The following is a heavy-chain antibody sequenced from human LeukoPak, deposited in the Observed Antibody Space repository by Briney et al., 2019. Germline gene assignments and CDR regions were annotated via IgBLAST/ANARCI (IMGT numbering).Heavy chain of an antibody. CDR3: AKDIGAALDWSFDY. CDR1: GFTFEDYA. D-gene: IGHD3-9*01. Sequence: GGSLRLSCAASGFTFEDYAMHWGRQAPGTGLGWGSGISWNSGSIAYADSVKGRFTISRDNAKNSLYLQMNSLRAEHTALYYCAKDIGAALDWSFDYWGQGSQVTVSS. CDR2: ISWNSGSI. J-gene: IGHJ4*02. V-gene: IGHV3-9*01.